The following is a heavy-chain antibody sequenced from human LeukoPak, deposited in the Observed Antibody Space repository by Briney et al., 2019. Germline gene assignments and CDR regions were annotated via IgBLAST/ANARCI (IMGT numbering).Heavy chain of an antibody. V-gene: IGHV1-2*02. CDR1: GYPFTDYY. CDR2: FNPDNGGT. CDR3: VRNHVVLQWFGEGGFDP. D-gene: IGHD3-10*01. Sequence: GESLKFSFKTSGYPFTDYYVHWVRQAPGQGLEWMGWFNPDNGGTNSVQKFQGRVTMTGDTSMRTAYMELSRLTWSNPNASHSVRNHVVLQWFGEGGFDPWGQGTLVTVSS. J-gene: IGHJ5*02.